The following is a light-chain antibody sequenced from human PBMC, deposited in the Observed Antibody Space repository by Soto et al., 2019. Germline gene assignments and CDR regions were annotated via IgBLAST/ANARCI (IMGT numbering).Light chain of an antibody. CDR3: QQYGSSPEVT. Sequence: EIVLTQSPGTLSLSPGERATLSCRASQSVSSSYLAWYQQKPGQAPRLLIYVASSRATGIPDRFRGSGYGTDFTLTISRLEHEDFAVYYCQQYGSSPEVTLGPGTKVDIK. J-gene: IGKJ3*01. CDR1: QSVSSSY. CDR2: VAS. V-gene: IGKV3-20*01.